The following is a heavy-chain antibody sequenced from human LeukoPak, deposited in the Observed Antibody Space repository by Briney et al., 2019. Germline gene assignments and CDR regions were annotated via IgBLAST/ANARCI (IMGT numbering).Heavy chain of an antibody. Sequence: GGSLRLSCVASGFTFSSYWMTWVRQAPGKGLEWVANMRQDGNEKYYVDSVRGRFTISRDNAKNSLYLQMNSLRAEDTAVYYCARDRSSGSYYLYYFDYWGQGTLVTVSS. CDR1: GFTFSSYW. V-gene: IGHV3-7*01. CDR3: ARDRSSGSYYLYYFDY. D-gene: IGHD1-26*01. CDR2: MRQDGNEK. J-gene: IGHJ4*02.